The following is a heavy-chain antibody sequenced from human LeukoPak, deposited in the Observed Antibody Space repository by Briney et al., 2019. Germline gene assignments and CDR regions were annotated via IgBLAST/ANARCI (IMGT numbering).Heavy chain of an antibody. CDR2: IGVNT. V-gene: IGHV3-23*01. CDR3: ARDTVPLGAAGENGAFFDC. D-gene: IGHD3-16*01. Sequence: GGSLRLSCAASGFTFSNYAMSWVRQALGKGLEWVSAIGVNTYYTDSVKGRFTISRDNAKNTLYLQMNRLSPEDTALYYCARDTVPLGAAGENGAFFDCWGQGTLVTVSS. CDR1: GFTFSNYA. J-gene: IGHJ4*02.